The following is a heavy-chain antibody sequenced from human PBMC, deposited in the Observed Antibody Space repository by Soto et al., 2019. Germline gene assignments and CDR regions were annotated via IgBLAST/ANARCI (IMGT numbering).Heavy chain of an antibody. Sequence: GGSLRLSCAASGFTFSSYAMSWVRQAPGKGLEWVSAISGSGGSTYYADSVKGRFTISRDNSKNTLYLQMNSLRAEDTAVYYCAKSAEYCSGGSCYSNYWGQGTLVTVSS. D-gene: IGHD2-15*01. CDR3: AKSAEYCSGGSCYSNY. CDR2: ISGSGGST. CDR1: GFTFSSYA. V-gene: IGHV3-23*01. J-gene: IGHJ4*02.